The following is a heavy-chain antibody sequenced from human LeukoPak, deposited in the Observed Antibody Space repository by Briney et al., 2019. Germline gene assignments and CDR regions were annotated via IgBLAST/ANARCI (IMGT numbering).Heavy chain of an antibody. CDR2: IYYSGST. D-gene: IGHD2-2*01. Sequence: SETLSLTCTVSGGSISSYYWSWIRQPPGKGLEWIGYIYYSGSTNYNPSLKRRVTISVDTSKNQFSLKLSSVTAADTAAYYCARVVPAAKVIDLWGRGTLVTVSS. CDR3: ARVVPAAKVIDL. V-gene: IGHV4-59*01. J-gene: IGHJ2*01. CDR1: GGSISSYY.